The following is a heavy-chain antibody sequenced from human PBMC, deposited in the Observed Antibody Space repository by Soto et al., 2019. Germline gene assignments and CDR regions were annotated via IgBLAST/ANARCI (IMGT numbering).Heavy chain of an antibody. CDR2: IWYDGSNK. D-gene: IGHD3-16*01. J-gene: IGHJ6*02. Sequence: PGGSLRLSCAASGFTFSSYGMHWVRQAPGKGLEWVAVIWYDGSNKYYADSVKGRFTIPRDNYKNTLYLQMNSLRAEDTAVYYCARDRGDEFVFGYGMDVWGQGTTVTVSS. V-gene: IGHV3-33*01. CDR3: ARDRGDEFVFGYGMDV. CDR1: GFTFSSYG.